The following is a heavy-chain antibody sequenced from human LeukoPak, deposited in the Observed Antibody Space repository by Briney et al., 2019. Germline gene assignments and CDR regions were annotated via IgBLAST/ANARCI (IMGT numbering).Heavy chain of an antibody. CDR1: GFTFSNAW. D-gene: IGHD6-13*01. J-gene: IGHJ4*02. V-gene: IGHV3-15*01. CDR2: IKSKTDGGTT. Sequence: GGSLRLSCAASGFTFSNAWMSWVRQAPGKGLEWVGRIKSKTDGGTTDYAAPVKGRFTISRDDSKNTLYLQMNSLRDEDTAVYYCARGPRYSFYWGQGTLVTVSS. CDR3: ARGPRYSFY.